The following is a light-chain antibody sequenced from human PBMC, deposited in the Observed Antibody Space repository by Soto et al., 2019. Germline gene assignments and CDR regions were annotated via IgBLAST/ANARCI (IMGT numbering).Light chain of an antibody. J-gene: IGKJ1*01. CDR2: DAS. CDR3: LQRSNWPRT. V-gene: IGKV3-11*01. CDR1: QSVSRY. Sequence: EIVLTQSPATLSLSPGERATLSCRASQSVSRYLAWYQQRPGQAPRLLMYDASNRATGIPARFSGSGSGTDFTLTISSLEPEDFVVYYCLQRSNWPRTFGQWTKVEIK.